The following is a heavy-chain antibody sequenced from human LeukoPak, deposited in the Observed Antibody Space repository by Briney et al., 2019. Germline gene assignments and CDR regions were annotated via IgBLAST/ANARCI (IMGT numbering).Heavy chain of an antibody. CDR2: MNPNSGNT. CDR3: ARGCARRTNFGVVIIGRLGYYYMDV. CDR1: GYTFTSYD. V-gene: IGHV1-8*02. Sequence: ASVKVSCTASGYTFTSYDINWVRQATGQGLEWLGWMNPNSGNTGYAQKFQGRVIMTSNTSISTAYMELSSLKSEDTAVYYCARGCARRTNFGVVIIGRLGYYYMDVWGKGTTVTVSS. D-gene: IGHD3-3*01. J-gene: IGHJ6*03.